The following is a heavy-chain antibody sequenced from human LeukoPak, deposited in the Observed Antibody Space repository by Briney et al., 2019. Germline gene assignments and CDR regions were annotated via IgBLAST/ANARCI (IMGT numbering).Heavy chain of an antibody. Sequence: SETLSLTCAVSGGSISSGTYYWAWIRQPPGKGLEWIETISYSGSTYYNPPLKSRVTISVDKSKNQFSLRLSSVTAADTAVYYCARRAAYGSGSYFDFWGQGTPVTVSS. J-gene: IGHJ4*02. V-gene: IGHV4-39*01. D-gene: IGHD3-10*01. CDR3: ARRAAYGSGSYFDF. CDR2: ISYSGST. CDR1: GGSISSGTYY.